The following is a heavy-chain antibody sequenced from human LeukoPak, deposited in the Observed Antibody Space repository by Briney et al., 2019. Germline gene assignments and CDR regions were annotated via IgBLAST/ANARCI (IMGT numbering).Heavy chain of an antibody. CDR3: ARHVVRHSLLPIEYNWFDS. D-gene: IGHD2-15*01. V-gene: IGHV4-39*01. CDR2: IYYSGST. CDR1: GGSISSSNYY. Sequence: PSETLSLTCSVSGGSISSSNYYWGWIRQPPGKGLEWIGSIYYSGSTNYNPSLRSRVTISVDTSRNQFSLKLSSVTAADTAVYYCARHVVRHSLLPIEYNWFDSWGQGTLVTVSS. J-gene: IGHJ5*01.